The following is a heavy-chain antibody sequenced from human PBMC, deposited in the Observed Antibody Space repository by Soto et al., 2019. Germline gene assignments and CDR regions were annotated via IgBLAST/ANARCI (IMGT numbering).Heavy chain of an antibody. Sequence: QVQLVQSGAEVKKPGSSVKVSCKASGGTFSSYTISWVRQAPGQGLEWMGRIIPILGIANYAQKFQGRVTITADKSTNTAYMELSSLRAEDTAVYYCAAIYSSSPSCWGQGTLVTVSS. D-gene: IGHD6-13*01. CDR2: IIPILGIA. CDR1: GGTFSSYT. CDR3: AAIYSSSPSC. V-gene: IGHV1-69*02. J-gene: IGHJ4*02.